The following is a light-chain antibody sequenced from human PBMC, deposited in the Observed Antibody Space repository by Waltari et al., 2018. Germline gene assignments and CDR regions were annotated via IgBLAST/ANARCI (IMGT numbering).Light chain of an antibody. J-gene: IGLJ3*02. CDR1: SGHSTNV. Sequence: QLVLTQSPSASASLGASVKLTCTLSSGHSTNVIAWLQKRPEKGPRFVMKVNSDGSHSKGDEIPDRFSGSSSGAERYLTISSLQSEDEADYYCQTGGHGTWVFGGGTKLNVL. CDR3: QTGGHGTWV. V-gene: IGLV4-69*01. CDR2: VNSDGSH.